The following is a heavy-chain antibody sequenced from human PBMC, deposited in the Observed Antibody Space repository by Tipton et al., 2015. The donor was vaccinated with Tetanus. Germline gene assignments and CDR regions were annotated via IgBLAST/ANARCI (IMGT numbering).Heavy chain of an antibody. CDR1: GFTSESNY. J-gene: IGHJ6*02. V-gene: IGHV3-74*01. CDR2: INPDGRRT. Sequence: SLRLSCAASGFTSESNYMNWVRQTQGKGLVWISRINPDGRRTNYADSVKGRFTISRDHAKNTVYLQMNSLRAEDTAVYFCARRSLTNYGLDVWGQGTPVTVSS. CDR3: ARRSLTNYGLDV. D-gene: IGHD1-1*01.